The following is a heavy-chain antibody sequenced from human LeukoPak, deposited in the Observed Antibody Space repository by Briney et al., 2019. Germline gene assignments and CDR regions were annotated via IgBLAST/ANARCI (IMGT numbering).Heavy chain of an antibody. Sequence: QAGGSLRLSCAASGFTFSSYAMSWVRQAPGKGLEWVSAISGSGGSTYYADSVKGRFTISRDNSKNTLYLQMNSLRAEDTAVYYCAKPLGSGPKPERLYGDSREYDYYYGMDVWGQGTTVTVSS. CDR1: GFTFSSYA. V-gene: IGHV3-23*01. J-gene: IGHJ6*02. D-gene: IGHD4-17*01. CDR2: ISGSGGST. CDR3: AKPLGSGPKPERLYGDSREYDYYYGMDV.